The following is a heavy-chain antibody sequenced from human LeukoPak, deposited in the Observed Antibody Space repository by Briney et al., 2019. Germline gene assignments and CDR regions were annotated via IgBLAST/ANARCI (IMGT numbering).Heavy chain of an antibody. CDR3: ARSGITIFGVITSFDP. J-gene: IGHJ5*02. V-gene: IGHV4-34*01. D-gene: IGHD3-3*01. CDR2: INHSGST. Sequence: SETLSLTCAVYGGSFSDYYWSWIRQPPGKGLEWIGEINHSGSTNYNPSLKSRLTISVDTSKNQFSLKLISVTAADTAVYYCARSGITIFGVITSFDPWGQGTLVTVSS. CDR1: GGSFSDYY.